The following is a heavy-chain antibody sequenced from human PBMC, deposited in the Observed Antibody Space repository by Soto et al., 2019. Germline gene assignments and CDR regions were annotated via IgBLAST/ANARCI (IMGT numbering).Heavy chain of an antibody. CDR3: APNLRPPDRWSGHNWCEP. CDR1: GGSISSSSYY. CDR2: MYYSGST. J-gene: IGHJ5*02. D-gene: IGHD3-3*01. Sequence: SETLSLTCTVSGGSISSSSYYWAWIRQPPGKGLEWIGSMYYSGSTYYNPSLKSRVTISVDTSKNQFSLKLSSVTAADTAVYFRAPNLRPPDRWSGHNWCEPWGQGPLGTVSS. V-gene: IGHV4-39*01.